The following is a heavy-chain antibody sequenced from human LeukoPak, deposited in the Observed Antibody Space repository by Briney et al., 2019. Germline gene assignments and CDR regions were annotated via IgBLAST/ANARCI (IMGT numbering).Heavy chain of an antibody. J-gene: IGHJ6*03. V-gene: IGHV2-70*04. CDR2: IDWDDDK. CDR3: ALVVPAANPYMDV. D-gene: IGHD2-2*01. CDR1: GFSLSTSGMR. Sequence: SGPALVKPTQTLTLTYTFPGFSLSTSGMRVSWIRQPPGKALEWLARIDWDDDKFYSTSLKTRLTISKDTSKNQVVLTMTNMDPVDTATYYWALVVPAANPYMDVWGKGTTVTVSS.